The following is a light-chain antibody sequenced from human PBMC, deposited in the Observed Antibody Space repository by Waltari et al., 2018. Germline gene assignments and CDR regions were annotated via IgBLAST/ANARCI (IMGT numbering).Light chain of an antibody. CDR2: EVN. V-gene: IGLV2-23*02. J-gene: IGLJ2*01. Sequence: QSALTQPASVSGSPGQSITISCTGTSSAVGSFNLVPWYQLLPGKAPKLLISEVNKRPSGVSNRFSGSKSGITASLTISGLQAGDEADYYCCSYAGSTTFVLFGGGTKLTVL. CDR1: SSAVGSFNL. CDR3: CSYAGSTTFVL.